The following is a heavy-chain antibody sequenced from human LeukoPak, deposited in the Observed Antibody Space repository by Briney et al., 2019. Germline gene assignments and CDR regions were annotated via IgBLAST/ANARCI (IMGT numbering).Heavy chain of an antibody. Sequence: GGSLRLSCAASGFTFSSYAMSWVRRAPGKGLEWVSAISGSGGSTYYADSVKGRFAISRDNSKNTLYLQMNSLRAEDTAVYYCAKEVIVGVSFDYWGQGTLVTVSS. CDR3: AKEVIVGVSFDY. CDR1: GFTFSSYA. D-gene: IGHD1-26*01. CDR2: ISGSGGST. J-gene: IGHJ4*02. V-gene: IGHV3-23*01.